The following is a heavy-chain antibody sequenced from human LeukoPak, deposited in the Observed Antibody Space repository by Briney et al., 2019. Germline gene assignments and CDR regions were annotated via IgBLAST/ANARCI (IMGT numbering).Heavy chain of an antibody. J-gene: IGHJ3*02. D-gene: IGHD2-2*01. CDR3: ARQDCSSTSCYAFADAFDI. CDR1: GDSISSYY. V-gene: IGHV4-39*01. CDR2: IYYSGST. Sequence: PSETLSLTCTVSGDSISSYYWGWIRQPPGKGLEWIGSIYYSGSTYYNPSLKSRVTISVDTSKNQFSLKLSSVTAADMGLYYCARQDCSSTSCYAFADAFDIWGQGTMVTVSS.